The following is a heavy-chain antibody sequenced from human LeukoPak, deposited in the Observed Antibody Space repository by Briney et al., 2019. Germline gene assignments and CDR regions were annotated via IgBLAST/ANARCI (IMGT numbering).Heavy chain of an antibody. D-gene: IGHD4-23*01. CDR1: GFIFSNYA. CDR2: IWYDGTNK. CDR3: ARGGYGGTSHYFDY. J-gene: IGHJ4*02. V-gene: IGHV3-33*08. Sequence: GGSLRLSCAASGFIFSNYAMSWVRQAPGKGLEWVAVIWYDGTNKYYADSVKGRFTISRDNSKNTLYLQMNSLRAEDTAVYYCARGGYGGTSHYFDYWGQGTLVTVSS.